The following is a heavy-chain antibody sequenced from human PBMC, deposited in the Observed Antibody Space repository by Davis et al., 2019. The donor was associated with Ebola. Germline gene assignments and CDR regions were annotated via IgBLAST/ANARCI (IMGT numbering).Heavy chain of an antibody. D-gene: IGHD6-13*01. J-gene: IGHJ6*02. CDR3: ARDGGGSWYGNYYYGMDV. CDR1: GFTFSSYA. Sequence: PGGSLRLSCAASGFTFSSYAMSWVRQAPGKGLELVSAISGRGGSTYYADSVKGRFTISRDNAKNSLYLQMNSLRAEDTAVYYCARDGGGSWYGNYYYGMDVWGQGTTVTVSS. CDR2: ISGRGGST. V-gene: IGHV3-23*01.